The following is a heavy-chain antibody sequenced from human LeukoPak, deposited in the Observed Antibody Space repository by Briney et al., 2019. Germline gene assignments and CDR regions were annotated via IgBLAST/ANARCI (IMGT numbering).Heavy chain of an antibody. CDR1: GGSFSNYY. J-gene: IGHJ5*02. V-gene: IGHV4-34*01. Sequence: SETLSLTCVVYGGSFSNYYWSWIRQPPGKGLEWIGSIYYSGSTYYNPSLKSRVTISVDTSKNQFSLKLSSVTAADTAVYYCARGSEQQLVAWFDPWGQGTLVTVSS. D-gene: IGHD6-13*01. CDR3: ARGSEQQLVAWFDP. CDR2: IYYSGST.